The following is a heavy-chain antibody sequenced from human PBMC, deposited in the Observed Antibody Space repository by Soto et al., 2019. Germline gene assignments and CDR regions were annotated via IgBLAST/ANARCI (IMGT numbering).Heavy chain of an antibody. CDR3: AKGGGGRPVANFGMAV. CDR2: ISPFGGAT. CDR1: GDSVSNDY. J-gene: IGHJ6*01. V-gene: IGHV1-46*01. Sequence: QVRLVQSGAEVRKTGASVKVSCKASGDSVSNDYLHWVRQAPGQGFEWLGLISPFGGATAYAQRFEGRVTVTMDKSSTPFYRELSGLRSDDTAFYYGAKGGGGRPVANFGMAVWGKGSRSPSPQ. D-gene: IGHD3-16*01.